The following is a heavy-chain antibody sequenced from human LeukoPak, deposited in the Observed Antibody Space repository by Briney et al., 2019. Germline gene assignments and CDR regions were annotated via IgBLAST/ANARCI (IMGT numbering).Heavy chain of an antibody. V-gene: IGHV1-69*13. Sequence: ASVKVSCKASGGTFSSYAISWVRQAPGQGLEWMGGIIPIFGTANYAQKFQGRVTITADESTSTAYMELSSLRSEDTAVYYCARGYSSGWYGYWFDPWGQGTLVTVSS. CDR1: GGTFSSYA. D-gene: IGHD6-19*01. CDR2: IIPIFGTA. J-gene: IGHJ5*02. CDR3: ARGYSSGWYGYWFDP.